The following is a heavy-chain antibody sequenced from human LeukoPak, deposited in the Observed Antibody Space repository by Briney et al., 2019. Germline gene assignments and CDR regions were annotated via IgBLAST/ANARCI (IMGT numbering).Heavy chain of an antibody. CDR1: GFTFSASA. V-gene: IGHV3-9*03. CDR2: ISWNSGSI. J-gene: IGHJ4*02. CDR3: ARAAGIVGAAFDY. D-gene: IGHD1-26*01. Sequence: GGSLRLSCEASGFTFSASAIHWVRQASGKGLEWVSVISWNSGSIGYADSVKGRFTISRDNAKNSLYLQMNSLRAEDMALYYCARAAGIVGAAFDYWGQGTLVTVSS.